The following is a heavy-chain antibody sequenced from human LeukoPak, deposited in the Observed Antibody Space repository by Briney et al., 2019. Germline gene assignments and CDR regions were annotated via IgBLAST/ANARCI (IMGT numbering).Heavy chain of an antibody. J-gene: IGHJ4*02. CDR1: GGTFSSYA. D-gene: IGHD2-21*01. CDR3: ARDSGAYCGGDCFDY. Sequence: APVKVSCKASGGTFSSYAISWVRQAPGQGLEWMGGIIPIFGTANYAQKFQGRVTITADESTSTAYMELSSLRSEDTAVYYCARDSGAYCGGDCFDYWGQGALVTVSS. CDR2: IIPIFGTA. V-gene: IGHV1-69*13.